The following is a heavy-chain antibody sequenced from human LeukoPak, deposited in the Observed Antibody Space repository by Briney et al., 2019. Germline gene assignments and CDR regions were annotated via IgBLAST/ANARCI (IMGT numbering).Heavy chain of an antibody. V-gene: IGHV3-30*18. CDR3: AKDLNSTYNYDSSGYEDAFDI. D-gene: IGHD3-22*01. CDR1: GFTFSSYG. J-gene: IGHJ3*02. Sequence: GGSLRLSCAASGFTFSSYGMHWVRQAPGKGLEWVAVISYDGSNKYYADSVKGRFTISRDNSKNTLYLQMNSLRAEDTAVYYCAKDLNSTYNYDSSGYEDAFDIWGQGTMVTVSS. CDR2: ISYDGSNK.